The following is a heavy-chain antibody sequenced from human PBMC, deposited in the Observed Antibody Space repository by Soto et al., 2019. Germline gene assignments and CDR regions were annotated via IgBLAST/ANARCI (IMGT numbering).Heavy chain of an antibody. CDR3: AREAEGYSYGISFDY. D-gene: IGHD5-18*01. J-gene: IGHJ4*02. V-gene: IGHV1-3*01. CDR2: INAGNGNT. Sequence: QVQLVQSGAEVKKPGASVKVSCKASGYTFTSYAMHWVRQAPGQRLEWMGWINAGNGNTKYSQKFQGRVTITRDTSASTAYMELSSLRSEDTAVYYCAREAEGYSYGISFDYWGQGTLVTVSS. CDR1: GYTFTSYA.